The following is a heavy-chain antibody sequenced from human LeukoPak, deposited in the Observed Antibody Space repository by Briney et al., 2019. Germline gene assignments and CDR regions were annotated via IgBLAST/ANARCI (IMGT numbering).Heavy chain of an antibody. Sequence: SETLSLTCTVSGGSISSSSYYWGWIRQPPGKGLEWIGSIYYGGSTYYNPSLKSRVTISVDTSKNQFSLKLSSVTAADTAVYYCARDPASGCFDYWGQGTLVTVSS. J-gene: IGHJ4*02. CDR3: ARDPASGCFDY. CDR2: IYYGGST. V-gene: IGHV4-39*07. CDR1: GGSISSSSYY. D-gene: IGHD6-19*01.